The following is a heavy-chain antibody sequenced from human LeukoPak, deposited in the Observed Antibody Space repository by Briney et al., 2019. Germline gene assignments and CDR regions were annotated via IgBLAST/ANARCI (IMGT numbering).Heavy chain of an antibody. J-gene: IGHJ2*01. CDR3: TKGLKDWYFDP. Sequence: GGSLRLSCAASGFTFSNYGMSWVRQSPVKGLEWVASLANTGRGSYYADSVRGRFTISRDNVQNTLYLQMNSLGAEDTALYFCTKGLKDWYFDPWGRGTLVTVSS. CDR1: GFTFSNYG. CDR2: LANTGRGS. V-gene: IGHV3-23*05.